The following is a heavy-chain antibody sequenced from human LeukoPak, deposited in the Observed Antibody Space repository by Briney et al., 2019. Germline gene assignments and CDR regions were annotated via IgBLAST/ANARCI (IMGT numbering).Heavy chain of an antibody. CDR3: ARQYDSYFYYYLDL. V-gene: IGHV4-39*01. Sequence: SETLSLTCTVSGGSISSSIYHWGWIRQPPGEGLEWIGSIYHPDSTYYNPSLKSRVTMSVDTSRNQFSLKLSFVTAADTAVYYCARQYDSYFYYYLDLWGTGTTVTVSS. J-gene: IGHJ6*03. CDR1: GGSISSSIYH. CDR2: IYHPDST.